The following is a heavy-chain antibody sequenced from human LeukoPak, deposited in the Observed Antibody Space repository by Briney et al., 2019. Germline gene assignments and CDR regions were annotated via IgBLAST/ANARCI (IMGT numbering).Heavy chain of an antibody. CDR3: ARDPTAYYDSSGYYLNTIDY. CDR2: ISSNGGST. Sequence: PGGSLRLSCSASGFTFSSYAMYWVRQAPGKGLEYVSGISSNGGSTYYADPVKGRFTISRDNSKNTLYLQMSSLRAEDTAVYYCARDPTAYYDSSGYYLNTIDYWGQGTLVTVSS. V-gene: IGHV3-64D*06. J-gene: IGHJ4*02. CDR1: GFTFSSYA. D-gene: IGHD3-22*01.